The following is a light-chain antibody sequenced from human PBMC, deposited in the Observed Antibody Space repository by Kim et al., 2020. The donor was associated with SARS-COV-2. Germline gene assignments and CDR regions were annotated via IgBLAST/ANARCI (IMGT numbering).Light chain of an antibody. J-gene: IGLJ2*01. CDR3: SSYTRSTTLV. Sequence: QSALTQPASVSGSPGQSITISCTGTSSDIGGYNYVSWYQQHPGKAPKLMIYDVSKGPSGVSNRFSGSKSGNTASLTISGLQAEDEADYYCSSYTRSTTLVFGGGTKLTVL. CDR2: DVS. CDR1: SSDIGGYNY. V-gene: IGLV2-14*01.